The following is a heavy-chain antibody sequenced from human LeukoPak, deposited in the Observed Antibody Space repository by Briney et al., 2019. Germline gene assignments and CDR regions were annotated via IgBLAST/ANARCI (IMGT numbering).Heavy chain of an antibody. D-gene: IGHD3-9*01. V-gene: IGHV4-59*01. Sequence: SETLSLTCTVSGGSISSYYWSWIRQPPGKGRGWIGYIYYSGSTNYNPSLKSRVTISVDTSKNQFSLKLSSVTAADTAVYYCARDCPYYDILTGYRHGYFDLWGRGTLVTVSS. CDR3: ARDCPYYDILTGYRHGYFDL. CDR1: GGSISSYY. CDR2: IYYSGST. J-gene: IGHJ2*01.